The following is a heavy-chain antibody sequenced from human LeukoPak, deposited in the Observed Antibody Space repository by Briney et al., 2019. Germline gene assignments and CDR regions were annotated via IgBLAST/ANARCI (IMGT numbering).Heavy chain of an antibody. CDR1: GFTFSSYS. CDR2: ISSSSSYI. D-gene: IGHD6-13*01. J-gene: IGHJ4*02. V-gene: IGHV3-21*01. Sequence: GGSLRLSCAASGFTFSSYSMNWVRQAPGKGLEWVSSISSSSSYIYYADSVKGRFTISRDNSKNTLYLQMNSLRAEDTAVYYCARDPSDSSSWQGYWGQGTLVTVSS. CDR3: ARDPSDSSSWQGY.